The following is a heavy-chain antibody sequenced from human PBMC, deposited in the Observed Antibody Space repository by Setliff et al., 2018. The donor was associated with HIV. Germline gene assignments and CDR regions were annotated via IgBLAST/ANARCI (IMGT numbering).Heavy chain of an antibody. CDR1: GYTFTAYG. J-gene: IGHJ6*03. Sequence: SVKVSCKASGYTFTAYGIAWVRQAPGQGLEWMGGIIPIFGTANYAQKFQGRVRFSAVESTSTAYMELSSLKSEDTAVYYCARGGGITMVRRPPTHYYYMDVWGTGTTVTVSS. CDR2: IIPIFGTA. D-gene: IGHD3-10*01. CDR3: ARGGGITMVRRPPTHYYYMDV. V-gene: IGHV1-69*13.